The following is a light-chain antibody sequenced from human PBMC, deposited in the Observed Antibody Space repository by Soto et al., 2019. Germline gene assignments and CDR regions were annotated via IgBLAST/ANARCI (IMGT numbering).Light chain of an antibody. Sequence: IVMTQSPDTLSLSPGERATLSCRASQTIRTSLAWYQQRPGQAPRLLIFDASRKTFGVPVRFTGSGSGTDFTLTINRLEPEDFGVYFCQQYGSSVTFGGGTKVEIK. J-gene: IGKJ4*01. CDR1: QTIRTS. CDR3: QQYGSSVT. V-gene: IGKV3-20*01. CDR2: DAS.